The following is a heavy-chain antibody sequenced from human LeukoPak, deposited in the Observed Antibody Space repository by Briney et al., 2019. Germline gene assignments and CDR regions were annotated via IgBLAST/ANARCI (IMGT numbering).Heavy chain of an antibody. D-gene: IGHD3-22*01. CDR2: ISSTSYYI. CDR3: ARGYYDSSGYWPYFFDY. J-gene: IGHJ4*02. Sequence: PGGSLRLSCAASGFTFSTYSMNWVRQAPGKGLEWVSSISSTSYYISYADSVKGRFTISRDNAKNSLYLQMNSLRAEDTAVYYCARGYYDSSGYWPYFFDYWGQGTLVTVTS. V-gene: IGHV3-21*01. CDR1: GFTFSTYS.